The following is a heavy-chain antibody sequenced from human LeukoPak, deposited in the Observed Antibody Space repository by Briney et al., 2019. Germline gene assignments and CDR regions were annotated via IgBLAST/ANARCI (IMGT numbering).Heavy chain of an antibody. Sequence: GGSLRLSCAASGFTFSSYWMNWVRQAPGKGLEWVANMNQDGSEKYYVDSVKGRFTISRDNAKNSLYLQMNSLRAEDTAVYYCARGGGATIGRDFDYWGQGTLVTVSS. CDR1: GFTFSSYW. CDR3: ARGGGATIGRDFDY. J-gene: IGHJ4*02. D-gene: IGHD5-24*01. V-gene: IGHV3-7*01. CDR2: MNQDGSEK.